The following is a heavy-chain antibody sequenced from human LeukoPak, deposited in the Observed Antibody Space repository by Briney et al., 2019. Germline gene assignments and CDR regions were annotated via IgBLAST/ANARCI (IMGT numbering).Heavy chain of an antibody. CDR3: ARRQYYYGSGSMDV. D-gene: IGHD3-10*01. CDR2: IYYSGSA. V-gene: IGHV4-30-4*08. J-gene: IGHJ6*03. CDR1: GGSISSGDYY. Sequence: KASETLSLTCSVTGGSISSGDYYWTWIRQPPGKGPEWIAYIYYSGSAEYNLSLQSRATISVDTSKNQFFLKLRSVTAADTAVYYCARRQYYYGSGSMDVWGKGTMVTISS.